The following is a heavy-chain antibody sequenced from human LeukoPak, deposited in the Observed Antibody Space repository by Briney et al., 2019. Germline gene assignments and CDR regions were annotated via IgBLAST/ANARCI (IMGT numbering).Heavy chain of an antibody. V-gene: IGHV4-34*01. J-gene: IGHJ5*02. CDR3: ATRYYYFGSNWFDP. Sequence: SETLSHTCAVYGGSFSGYYWSWIRQPPGKGLEWIGEINHSGSTNYNPSLKSRVTISVDTSKNQFSLKLSSVTAADTAVYYCATRYYYFGSNWFDPWGQGTLVTVSS. D-gene: IGHD3-22*01. CDR1: GGSFSGYY. CDR2: INHSGST.